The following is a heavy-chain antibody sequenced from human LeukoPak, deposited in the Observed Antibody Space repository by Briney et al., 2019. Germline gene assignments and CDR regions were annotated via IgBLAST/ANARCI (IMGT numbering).Heavy chain of an antibody. D-gene: IGHD2-21*01. V-gene: IGHV4-59*01. CDR1: GGSISSYY. CDR3: ARGPVWYFNY. Sequence: SETLSLTCTVSGGSISSYYWSWIRQPPGKGLQWIGYIYYSGSANYNPSLMSRAAISEDTSKNQVSLKLSSVTAADTAIYYCARGPVWYFNYWGQGTLVTVSS. CDR2: IYYSGSA. J-gene: IGHJ4*02.